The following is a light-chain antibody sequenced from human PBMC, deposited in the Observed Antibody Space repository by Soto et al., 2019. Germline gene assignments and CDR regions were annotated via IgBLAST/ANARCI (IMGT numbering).Light chain of an antibody. CDR1: ETVRSN. J-gene: IGKJ1*01. CDR2: AAS. CDR3: QQYNNWWT. Sequence: RVMTQSPDTLSVSPGERATLSCRASETVRSNLAWYQQKPGHAPRLLIYAASTRATGIPARFIGNGSGTEFTLTISSLQSEDFAVYYCQQYNNWWTFGQGTKVEIK. V-gene: IGKV3D-15*01.